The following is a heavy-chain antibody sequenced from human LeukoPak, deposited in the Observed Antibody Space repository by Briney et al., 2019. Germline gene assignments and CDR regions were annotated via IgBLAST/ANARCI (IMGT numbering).Heavy chain of an antibody. CDR2: IKSDGST. CDR3: ARAPSEMGGYYPEYFRH. D-gene: IGHD3-22*01. J-gene: IGHJ1*01. CDR1: GFTFSSYW. V-gene: IGHV3-74*01. Sequence: GGSLRLSCAASGFTFSSYWMHWVRHAPGKGLVWVSRIKSDGSTNYADSVKGRFTISRDNAKNTVSLQMNSLRAEDTGVYYCARAPSEMGGYYPEYFRHWGQGTLVTVSS.